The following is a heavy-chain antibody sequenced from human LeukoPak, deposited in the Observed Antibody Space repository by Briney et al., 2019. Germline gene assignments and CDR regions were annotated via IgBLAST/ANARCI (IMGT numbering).Heavy chain of an antibody. CDR3: ATGASGAQQLAPC. CDR2: IYYSGSI. D-gene: IGHD6-13*01. CDR1: GGSISNSLHY. Sequence: PSETLSLTCTVSGGSISNSLHYWGWIRQPPGKGLEWIGSIYYSGSINYNPSLKSRVTISLDTSKNQFSLKLNSVTAADTAVYYCATGASGAQQLAPCWGQGTLVTVSS. J-gene: IGHJ4*02. V-gene: IGHV4-39*01.